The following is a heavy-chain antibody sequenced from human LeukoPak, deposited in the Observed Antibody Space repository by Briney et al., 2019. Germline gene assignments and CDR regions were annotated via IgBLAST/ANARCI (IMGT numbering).Heavy chain of an antibody. V-gene: IGHV4-59*01. D-gene: IGHD3-3*01. CDR2: IYYSGST. CDR1: GGSISSYY. CDR3: ARGYDDFWSGYYFDY. J-gene: IGHJ4*02. Sequence: SETLSLTCTVSGGSISSYYWSWIRHPPGRGLEWIGYIYYSGSTNYNPSLKSRVTISVDTSKNQFSLKLSSVTAADTAVYYCARGYDDFWSGYYFDYWGQGTPVTVSS.